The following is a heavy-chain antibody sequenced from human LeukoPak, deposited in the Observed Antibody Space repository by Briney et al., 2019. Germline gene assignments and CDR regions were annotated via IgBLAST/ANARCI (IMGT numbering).Heavy chain of an antibody. D-gene: IGHD6-13*01. Sequence: KSSETLSLTCTVSGGSISSYYWSWIRQPPGKGLEWIGYIYYSGSTNYNPSLKSRVTISVDTSKNQFSLKLSSVTAADTAVYYCARVGGSSWSYFDYRGQGTLVTVSS. V-gene: IGHV4-59*01. CDR3: ARVGGSSWSYFDY. J-gene: IGHJ4*02. CDR1: GGSISSYY. CDR2: IYYSGST.